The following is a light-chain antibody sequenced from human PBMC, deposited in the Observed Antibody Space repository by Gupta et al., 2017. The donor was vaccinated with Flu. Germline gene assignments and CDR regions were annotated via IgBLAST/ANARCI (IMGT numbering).Light chain of an antibody. V-gene: IGKV3-20*01. CDR1: QSVSSSY. J-gene: IGKJ2*03. Sequence: GERATLSCRASQSVSSSYSAWYQQKPGQAPRLLIYGASSRATGIPDRFSGSGSGTDFTLTISRLEPEDFAVYYCQQYGSSPPYSFGQGTKLEIK. CDR3: QQYGSSPPYS. CDR2: GAS.